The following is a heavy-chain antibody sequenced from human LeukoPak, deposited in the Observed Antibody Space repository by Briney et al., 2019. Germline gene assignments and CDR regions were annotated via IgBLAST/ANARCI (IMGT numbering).Heavy chain of an antibody. V-gene: IGHV3-53*01. J-gene: IGHJ4*02. Sequence: GGSLRLSCAASGFTVSSNYMSWVRQAPGKGLEWVSVTYSGGNTYYADSVEGRFTLSRDNSKNTLYLQMNSLRAEDTAVYYCARGSLRSGWYYFDYWGQGALVTVSS. D-gene: IGHD6-19*01. CDR3: ARGSLRSGWYYFDY. CDR2: TYSGGNT. CDR1: GFTVSSNY.